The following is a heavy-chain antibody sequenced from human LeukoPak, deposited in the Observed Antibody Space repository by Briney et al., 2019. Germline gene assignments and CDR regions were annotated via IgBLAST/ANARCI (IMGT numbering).Heavy chain of an antibody. D-gene: IGHD3-10*01. J-gene: IGHJ4*02. CDR3: ARHAFGEPNQLDY. V-gene: IGHV5-10-1*01. Sequence: GESLKISCKGSGYSFTSYWISWVRQMPGKGLEWMGRFDPSDSYTNYSPSFQGHVTFSADKSISTAYLQWSSLKASDTAMYYCARHAFGEPNQLDYWGQGTLVTVSS. CDR1: GYSFTSYW. CDR2: FDPSDSYT.